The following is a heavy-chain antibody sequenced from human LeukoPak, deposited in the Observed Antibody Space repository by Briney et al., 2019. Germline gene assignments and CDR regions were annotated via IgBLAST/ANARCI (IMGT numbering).Heavy chain of an antibody. Sequence: PGGSLRLSCAVSGFIVRSNYMSWVRQAPGKGLEWVSVIYSGGSTYYADSVKGRFTISRDNSNNRLYLQMNSLRAEDTAVYYCAKELRWEPDAFDIWGQGTMVIVSS. D-gene: IGHD1-26*01. J-gene: IGHJ3*02. CDR2: IYSGGST. CDR1: GFIVRSNY. V-gene: IGHV3-53*01. CDR3: AKELRWEPDAFDI.